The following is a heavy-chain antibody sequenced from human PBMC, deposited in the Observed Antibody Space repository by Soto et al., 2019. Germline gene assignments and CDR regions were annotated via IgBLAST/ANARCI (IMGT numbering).Heavy chain of an antibody. Sequence: QVQLVQSGAEVKKPGSSVKVSCKASGGTFSSFAISWVRQAPGQGLEWMGGVIPIFGTPKYAQRFQGRVTITADKSTSTADLELSSLRSEDTAVYYCAKAAVFYGSGTYYNYFDYWGQGTLVTVSS. CDR2: VIPIFGTP. CDR3: AKAAVFYGSGTYYNYFDY. J-gene: IGHJ4*02. V-gene: IGHV1-69*06. CDR1: GGTFSSFA. D-gene: IGHD3-10*01.